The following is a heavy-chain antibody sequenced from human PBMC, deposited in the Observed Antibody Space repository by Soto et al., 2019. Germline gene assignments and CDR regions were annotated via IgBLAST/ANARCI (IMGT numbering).Heavy chain of an antibody. V-gene: IGHV3-43*01. CDR2: ISWDGGST. J-gene: IGHJ5*02. Sequence: PGGSLRLSCAASGFTFDDYTMHWVRQAPGKGLGWVSLISWDGGSTYYADSVKGRFTISRDNSKNSLYLQMNSLRTEDTALYYCAKEEGDYYGSGGWFDPWGQGTLVTVSS. D-gene: IGHD3-10*01. CDR1: GFTFDDYT. CDR3: AKEEGDYYGSGGWFDP.